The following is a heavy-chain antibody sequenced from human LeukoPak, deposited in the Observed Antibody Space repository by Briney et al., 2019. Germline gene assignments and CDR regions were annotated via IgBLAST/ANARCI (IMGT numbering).Heavy chain of an antibody. D-gene: IGHD6-13*01. CDR1: GFTFDDYA. J-gene: IGHJ4*02. Sequence: PGRSLRLSCAASGFTFDDYAMHWVRQAPGKGLEWVSGIGWGSGSIGYAAPAERRFTISSDHAKNSLYLQLNSLRAEETALYYCPNDMGYSSRGVFAYWGQSPLVTVS. CDR2: IGWGSGSI. V-gene: IGHV3-9*01. CDR3: PNDMGYSSRGVFAY.